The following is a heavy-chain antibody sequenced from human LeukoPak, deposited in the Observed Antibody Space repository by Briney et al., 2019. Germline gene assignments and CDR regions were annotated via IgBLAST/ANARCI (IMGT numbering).Heavy chain of an antibody. CDR2: IIPIFGTA. J-gene: IGHJ1*01. CDR3: ASSPIYSGSYYGYFQH. D-gene: IGHD1-26*01. V-gene: IGHV1-69*05. Sequence: SSVKVSCKASGGTFSSYAISWVRQAPGQGLEWMGRIIPIFGTANYAQKFQGRVTITTDESTSTAYMGLSSLRSEDTAVYYCASSPIYSGSYYGYFQHWGQGTLVTVSS. CDR1: GGTFSSYA.